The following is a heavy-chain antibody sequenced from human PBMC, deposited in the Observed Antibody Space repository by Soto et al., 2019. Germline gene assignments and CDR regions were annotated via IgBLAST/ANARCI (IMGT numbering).Heavy chain of an antibody. D-gene: IGHD3-16*01. CDR2: IFSSGTT. CDR3: ARVPSPFDYYYAMDV. CDR1: GDSMSSGNKY. Sequence: SETLSLTCTVSGDSMSSGNKYWSWIRQPPGKGLEWIGYIFSSGTTYYNPSLKSRLTMSLDASQNQFSLKLNSLTDADTAVYFCARVPSPFDYYYAMDVWGQGITVTVSS. J-gene: IGHJ6*02. V-gene: IGHV4-30-4*01.